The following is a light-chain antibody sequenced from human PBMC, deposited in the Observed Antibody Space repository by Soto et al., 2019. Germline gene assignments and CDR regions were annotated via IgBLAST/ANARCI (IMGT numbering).Light chain of an antibody. CDR3: AAWDDSLSGPV. CDR2: RNN. V-gene: IGLV1-47*01. J-gene: IGLJ1*01. Sequence: QSALTQPPSASGTPGQRVTISCPRSSSNIGSNYVYWYQQLPGTAPKLLIYRNNQRPSGVPDRFSGSKSGTSASLAISGLRSEDEADYYCAAWDDSLSGPVFGSGTNVTVL. CDR1: SSNIGSNY.